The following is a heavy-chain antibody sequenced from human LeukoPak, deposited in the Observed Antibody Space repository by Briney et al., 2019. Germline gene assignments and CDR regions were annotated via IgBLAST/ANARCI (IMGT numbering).Heavy chain of an antibody. J-gene: IGHJ5*02. V-gene: IGHV3-33*01. CDR3: VRAVRGSTNRFDP. CDR1: GFTLSSSA. D-gene: IGHD3-10*02. Sequence: GGSLRLSCAASGFTLSSSAMHWVRQAPGKGLEWVSVIWYDVSNKYYADSVKGGFTISRDISKTTLYLQMNSLRAEDAAMYYCVRAVRGSTNRFDPWGRGSLVTVSS. CDR2: IWYDVSNK.